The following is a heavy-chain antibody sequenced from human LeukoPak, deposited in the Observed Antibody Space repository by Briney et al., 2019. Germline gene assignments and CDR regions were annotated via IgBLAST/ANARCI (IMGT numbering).Heavy chain of an antibody. J-gene: IGHJ4*02. V-gene: IGHV5-51*01. D-gene: IGHD2-15*01. CDR1: GYSFTSYW. Sequence: PGESLKISCKGSGYSFTSYWIGWVRQMPGKGLELTGIIYPGDSDTRYSPSFQVQVTISADKSISTAYLQWSSLKASDTAMYYCARTYCSGGSCYFSDYWGQGTLVTVSS. CDR3: ARTYCSGGSCYFSDY. CDR2: IYPGDSDT.